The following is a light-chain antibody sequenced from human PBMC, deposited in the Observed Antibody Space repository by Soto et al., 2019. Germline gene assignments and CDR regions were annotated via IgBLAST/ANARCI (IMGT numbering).Light chain of an antibody. J-gene: IGKJ1*01. CDR1: QTINSW. CDR2: DAS. V-gene: IGKV1-5*01. Sequence: DIQMTQSPPTLSASVGERVTITCRASQTINSWLAWYQQKPGKAPKVLIFDASSLKTGVPSRFSGSGSGTEFTLTISNLQPDDFATYYCQQYDSYSSGPFGQGTKVDIK. CDR3: QQYDSYSSGP.